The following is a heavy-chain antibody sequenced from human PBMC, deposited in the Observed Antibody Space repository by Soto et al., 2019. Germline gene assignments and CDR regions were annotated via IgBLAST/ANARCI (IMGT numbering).Heavy chain of an antibody. D-gene: IGHD3-22*01. J-gene: IGHJ4*01. CDR2: IYYSGST. CDR3: ARGSYYYDSSGYYHY. CDR1: GASFSSGDYY. V-gene: IGHV4-30-4*01. Sequence: ASETLSLTCSVSGASFSSGDYYWSWIRQPPGKGLEWIGYIYYSGSTHYNPSLKGRITISVDTSKSQFSLKLSSMTAADTAVYYCARGSYYYDSSGYYHYWGHGTLVTVSS.